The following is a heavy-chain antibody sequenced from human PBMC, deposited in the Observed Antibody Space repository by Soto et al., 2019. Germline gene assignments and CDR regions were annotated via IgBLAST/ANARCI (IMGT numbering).Heavy chain of an antibody. V-gene: IGHV3-23*01. CDR3: AKALSGYEFYYYMDV. Sequence: EGQLLESGGGLVQPGGSLRLSCAASGFTFSSYAMSWVRQAPGKRLEWVSAISGSGGSTYYADSVKGRFTISRDNSKNTLYLQMNSLRAEDTAVYYCAKALSGYEFYYYMDVWGKGPTVTVSS. CDR2: ISGSGGST. J-gene: IGHJ6*03. D-gene: IGHD5-12*01. CDR1: GFTFSSYA.